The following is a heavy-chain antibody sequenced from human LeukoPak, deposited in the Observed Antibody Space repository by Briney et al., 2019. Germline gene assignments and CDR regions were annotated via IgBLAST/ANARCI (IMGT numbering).Heavy chain of an antibody. J-gene: IGHJ5*02. Sequence: KSSETLSLTCAVYGGSFSGYYWSWIRQPPGKGLEWIGEINHSGSTNYNPSLKSRVTISVDTSKNQFSLKLSSVTAADTAVYYCARHLNWFGELRWFDPWGQGTLVTASS. D-gene: IGHD3-10*01. CDR3: ARHLNWFGELRWFDP. CDR1: GGSFSGYY. V-gene: IGHV4-34*01. CDR2: INHSGST.